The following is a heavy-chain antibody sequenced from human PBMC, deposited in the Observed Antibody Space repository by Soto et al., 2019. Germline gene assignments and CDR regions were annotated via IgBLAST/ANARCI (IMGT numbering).Heavy chain of an antibody. V-gene: IGHV3-74*01. CDR3: ARGYYDSSGYRRFDY. Sequence: SGGSLRLSCAASGFTFSSYWMHWVRQAPGKGLVWVSRINSDGSSTSYADSVKGRFTISRDNAKNTLYLQMNSLRAEDTAVYYCARGYYDSSGYRRFDYWGQGTLVTVSS. J-gene: IGHJ4*02. CDR2: INSDGSST. D-gene: IGHD3-22*01. CDR1: GFTFSSYW.